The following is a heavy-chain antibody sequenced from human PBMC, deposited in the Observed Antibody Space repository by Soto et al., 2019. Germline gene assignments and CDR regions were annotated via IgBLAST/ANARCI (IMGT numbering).Heavy chain of an antibody. CDR2: INHSGST. CDR1: GGSFSGYY. Sequence: SETLSLTCAVYGGSFSGYYWSWIRQPPGKGLEWIGEINHSGSTNYNPSLKSRVTISVDTSKNQFSLKLSSVTAADTAVYYCARDLRKNYYYYYGMDVWGQGTTVTVSS. J-gene: IGHJ6*02. D-gene: IGHD4-17*01. V-gene: IGHV4-34*09. CDR3: ARDLRKNYYYYYGMDV.